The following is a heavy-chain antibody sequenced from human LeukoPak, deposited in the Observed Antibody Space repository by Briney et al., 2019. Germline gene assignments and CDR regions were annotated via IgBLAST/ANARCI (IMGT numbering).Heavy chain of an antibody. CDR1: GFTVSSNY. V-gene: IGHV3-53*01. J-gene: IGHJ6*03. Sequence: GGSLRLSCAASGFTVSSNYMSWVRQAPGKGLEWVSVIYSGGSTYYADSVKGRFTISRDNSKNTLYLQMNSLRAEDTAVYYCARALYYYYMDVWGKGTTITVSS. CDR3: ARALYYYYMDV. CDR2: IYSGGST.